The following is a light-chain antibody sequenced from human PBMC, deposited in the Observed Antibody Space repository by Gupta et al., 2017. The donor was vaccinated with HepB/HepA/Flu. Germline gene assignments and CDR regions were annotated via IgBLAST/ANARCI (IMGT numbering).Light chain of an antibody. J-gene: IGKJ2*01. CDR2: AAS. CDR1: QSISSY. V-gene: IGKV1-39*01. CDR3: QQSDSTPHT. Sequence: DIQMTQSPSSLSASVGERVTITCRASQSISSYLNWYQQKPGKAPKLLIYAASSLQSGVPSRFSGSGSGTDFTLTISRLQPEDFATYYCQQSDSTPHTFGQGTRLEIK.